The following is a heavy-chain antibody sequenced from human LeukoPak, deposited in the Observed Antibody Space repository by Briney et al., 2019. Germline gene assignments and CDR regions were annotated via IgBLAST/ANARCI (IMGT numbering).Heavy chain of an antibody. J-gene: IGHJ6*03. V-gene: IGHV3-53*01. D-gene: IGHD3-10*01. CDR3: ARDRPYYGSGSYDYYYYYMDV. CDR1: GFTVSSNY. Sequence: SGGSLRLSCAASGFTVSSNYMSWVRQAPGKGLEWVSVIYSGGSTYYADSVKGRFTISRDNSKNTLYLQMNSLRAEDTAVYYCARDRPYYGSGSYDYYYYYMDVWGKGTTVTVSS. CDR2: IYSGGST.